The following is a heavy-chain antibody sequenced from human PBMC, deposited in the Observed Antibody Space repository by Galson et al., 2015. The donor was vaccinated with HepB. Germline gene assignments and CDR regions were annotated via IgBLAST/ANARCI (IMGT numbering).Heavy chain of an antibody. CDR2: IDPSDSYT. CDR1: GYSFTSYW. J-gene: IGHJ3*02. V-gene: IGHV5-10-1*01. D-gene: IGHD2-2*01. Sequence: QSGAEVKKPGESLRISCKGSGYSFTSYWISWVRQMPGKGLEWMGRIDPSDSYTNYSPSFQGHATISADKSISTAYLQWSSLKASDTAMYYCARAGGSIVVVPAATDFDIWGQGTMVTVSS. CDR3: ARAGGSIVVVPAATDFDI.